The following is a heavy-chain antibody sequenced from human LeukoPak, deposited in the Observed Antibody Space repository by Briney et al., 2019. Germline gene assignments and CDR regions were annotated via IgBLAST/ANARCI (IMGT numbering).Heavy chain of an antibody. CDR2: INPNSGGT. J-gene: IGHJ5*02. D-gene: IGHD6-6*01. CDR3: ARASAPSIAARLGNWFDP. V-gene: IGHV1-2*02. CDR1: GYTFTGYY. Sequence: ASVKASCKASGYTFTGYYMHWVRQAPGQGLEWMGWINPNSGGTNYAQKFQGRVTMTRDTSISTAYMELSRLRSDDTAVYYCARASAPSIAARLGNWFDPWGQGTLVTVSS.